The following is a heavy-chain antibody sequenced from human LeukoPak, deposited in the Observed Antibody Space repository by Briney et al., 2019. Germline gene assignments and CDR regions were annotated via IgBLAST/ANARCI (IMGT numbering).Heavy chain of an antibody. CDR1: GGTFSSYA. CDR3: VTGQRHLIPGPPPRQYTYGLDV. Sequence: ASVKVSCKASGGTFSSYAISWVRQAPGQGLEWMGGIIPILGIANYAQKFQGRVTITADKSTSTAYMELSSLRSEDTAVYYCVTGQRHLIPGPPPRQYTYGLDVWGLGTTVIVSS. CDR2: IIPILGIA. D-gene: IGHD5-18*01. J-gene: IGHJ6*02. V-gene: IGHV1-69*04.